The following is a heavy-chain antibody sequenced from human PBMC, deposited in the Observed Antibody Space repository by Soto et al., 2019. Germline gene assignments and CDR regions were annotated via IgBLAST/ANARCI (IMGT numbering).Heavy chain of an antibody. CDR2: IYWDDDK. Sequence: SGPTLVNPTQTLTLTCTFSGFSLNTGGVGVGWIRQSPGKALEWLALIYWDDDKHYSPSLKSRLSIAGDTSKKQVVLTMTNMDPVDTATYYCAHSPPGFDWLLPKLYYFDYWGQGTLVTVSS. J-gene: IGHJ4*02. V-gene: IGHV2-5*02. CDR3: AHSPPGFDWLLPKLYYFDY. CDR1: GFSLNTGGVG. D-gene: IGHD3-9*01.